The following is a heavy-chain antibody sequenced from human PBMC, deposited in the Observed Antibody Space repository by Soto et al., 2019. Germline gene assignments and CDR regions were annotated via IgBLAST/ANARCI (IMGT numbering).Heavy chain of an antibody. CDR2: ITSSGSYT. Sequence: QVQLVESGGGLVKPGGSLRLSCAASGFTFSDFYMSWIRQAPGKGLECISYITSSGSYTNYADSVKGRFTISRDNAKNSLYLQMNGLRAGGTAVYYCVRAHYRNSAIGFDPWGQGTLVTVSS. J-gene: IGHJ5*02. V-gene: IGHV3-11*06. D-gene: IGHD2-21*01. CDR1: GFTFSDFY. CDR3: VRAHYRNSAIGFDP.